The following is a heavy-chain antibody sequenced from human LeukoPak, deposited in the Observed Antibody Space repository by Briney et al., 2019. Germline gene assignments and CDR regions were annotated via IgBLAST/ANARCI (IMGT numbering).Heavy chain of an antibody. J-gene: IGHJ4*02. CDR2: ISTNTGNP. CDR1: GYTFTSSA. V-gene: IGHV7-4-1*02. D-gene: IGHD6-19*01. CDR3: ATDLKKGDSGCFDY. Sequence: ASVKVSCKASGYTFTSSALNWVRQAPGPGLEWMGWISTNTGNPTYAQGFTGRFVFSLDTSVSTAYLQISSLKAEDTAVYYCATDLKKGDSGCFDYWGQGTLVTVSS.